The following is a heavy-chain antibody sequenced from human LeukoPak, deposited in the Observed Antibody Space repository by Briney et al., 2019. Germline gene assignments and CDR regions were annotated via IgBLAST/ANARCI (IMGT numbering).Heavy chain of an antibody. D-gene: IGHD5-18*01. V-gene: IGHV4-4*07. CDR1: GGAISNYY. CDR2: INTSGST. J-gene: IGHJ4*02. Sequence: PSATLSFTCTVSGGAISNYYWSWIRQPAGKGLEWLGRINTSGSTDYNPSLKSRVTMSVDTAKNQFSLNLSSLTAADTAVYYCARSRGTTLVTRFDYWGQGTLVTVSS. CDR3: ARSRGTTLVTRFDY.